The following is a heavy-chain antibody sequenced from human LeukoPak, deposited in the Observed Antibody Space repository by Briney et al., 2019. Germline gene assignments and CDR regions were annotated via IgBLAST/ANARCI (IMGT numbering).Heavy chain of an antibody. CDR3: AKDQVGWTSSRFYP. Sequence: GGSLRLSCAASGFSISGYAMSWVRQAPGKGLEWVSGINSNGNTYNADSVKGRFTISRDNSKNTLYLQMNSLRVEDTAVYYCAKDQVGWTSSRFYPWGQGTVVTVSS. D-gene: IGHD6-6*01. CDR2: INSNGNT. CDR1: GFSISGYA. V-gene: IGHV3-23*01. J-gene: IGHJ5*02.